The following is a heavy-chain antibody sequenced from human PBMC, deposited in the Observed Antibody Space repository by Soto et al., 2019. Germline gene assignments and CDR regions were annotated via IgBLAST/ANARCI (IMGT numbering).Heavy chain of an antibody. V-gene: IGHV1-69*13. D-gene: IGHD3-22*01. CDR3: GRVMGARPRGYYDISGYSFHAFDI. CDR1: GGTFSSYA. J-gene: IGHJ3*02. CDR2: IIPIFGTA. Sequence: SVKVSCKASGGTFSSYAISWVRQAPGQGLEWMGGIIPIFGTANYAQKFQGRVTITADESTSTAYMELSSLRSEDTAGYYCGRVMGARPRGYYDISGYSFHAFDIWGQGPMLTLS.